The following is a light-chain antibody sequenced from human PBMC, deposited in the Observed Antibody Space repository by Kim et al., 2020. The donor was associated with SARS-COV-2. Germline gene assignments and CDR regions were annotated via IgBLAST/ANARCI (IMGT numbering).Light chain of an antibody. CDR2: RNN. CDR3: SAWDYRVNAWV. V-gene: IGLV10-54*01. J-gene: IGLJ3*02. CDR1: SNNVGNEG. Sequence: QAGLTQPPSVFKGLRQTATLTCTGDSNNVGNEGAAWLQQHQGHPPKLLFYRNNDRPSGISERLSASRSGNTASLTITGLQPEDEADYYCSAWDYRVNAWVFGGGTKLTVL.